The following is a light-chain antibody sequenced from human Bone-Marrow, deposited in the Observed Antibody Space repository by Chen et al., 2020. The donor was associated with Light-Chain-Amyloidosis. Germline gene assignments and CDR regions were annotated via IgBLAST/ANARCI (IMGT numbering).Light chain of an antibody. Sequence: DLQMTQSPSSLSASVGDRVTIVCRASQSISTYLNWYQQKPGKAPKLLIYATSTLQTGVPSRFSGSGSGTDFTLTISSLQPEDFATYYCQESHSSLSRTLGQGTKLEIK. V-gene: IGKV1-39*01. J-gene: IGKJ2*02. CDR3: QESHSSLSRT. CDR1: QSISTY. CDR2: ATS.